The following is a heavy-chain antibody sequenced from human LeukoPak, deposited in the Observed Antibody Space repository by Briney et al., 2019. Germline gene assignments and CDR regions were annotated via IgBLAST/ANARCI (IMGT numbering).Heavy chain of an antibody. J-gene: IGHJ5*02. CDR2: ISTSGSTM. CDR3: ARSSGSAIVTGYYPNWFDP. V-gene: IGHV3-48*03. CDR1: GFTFSTYE. D-gene: IGHD3-9*01. Sequence: PGGSLRLSCAASGFTFSTYEMNWVRQAPGKGLEGASYISTSGSTMYYADSVKGRFTISRDNAKNSLYLQSNSLRGEDTAVYYCARSSGSAIVTGYYPNWFDPWGQGTLVTVSS.